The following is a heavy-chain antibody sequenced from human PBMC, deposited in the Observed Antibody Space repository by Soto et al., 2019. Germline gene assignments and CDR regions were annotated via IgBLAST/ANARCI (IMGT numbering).Heavy chain of an antibody. D-gene: IGHD6-19*01. V-gene: IGHV2-5*02. J-gene: IGHJ4*02. CDR1: GFSLNERAVG. CDR3: EHGSGWLLDY. CDR2: TYWEDDN. Sequence: QITLEESGPTLVKPTQTLTLTCTFSGFSLNERAVGVGWIRQPAGKALEWLAFTYWEDDNHYCQCQKNRLTITKYTSKNQLGLTRTDTDPAENAKYCCEHGSGWLLDYSGQGTQVIVPS.